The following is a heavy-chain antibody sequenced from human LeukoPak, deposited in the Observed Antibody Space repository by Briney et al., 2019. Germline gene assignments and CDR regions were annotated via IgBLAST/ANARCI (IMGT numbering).Heavy chain of an antibody. J-gene: IGHJ4*02. CDR3: AKYYYGSGVTAFDY. Sequence: GGSLRLSCAASGFTFSSYGMHWVRQAPGKGLEWVVVISYDGSNKYYADSVKGRFTISRDNSKNTLYLQMNSLRAEDTAVYYCAKYYYGSGVTAFDYWGQGTLVTVSS. V-gene: IGHV3-30*18. CDR1: GFTFSSYG. D-gene: IGHD3-10*01. CDR2: ISYDGSNK.